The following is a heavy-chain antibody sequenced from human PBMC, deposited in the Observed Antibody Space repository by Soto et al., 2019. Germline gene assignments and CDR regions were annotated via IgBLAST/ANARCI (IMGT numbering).Heavy chain of an antibody. D-gene: IGHD2-2*01. J-gene: IGHJ6*02. CDR3: RSSTSCYDESCVDV. CDR2: LYHIGST. V-gene: IGHV4-38-2*01. CDR1: GYSISSGNY. Sequence: SETLSLTCAVSGYSISSGNYCAWSRQPPGGGLEGFGSLYHIGSTHYNTSLKSRVTISVDTSKNHFSLELSSVTAADTAVYYCRSSTSCYDESCVDVWGQGTMVTVSS.